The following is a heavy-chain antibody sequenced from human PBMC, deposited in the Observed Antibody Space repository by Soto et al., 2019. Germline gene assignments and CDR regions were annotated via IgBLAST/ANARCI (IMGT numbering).Heavy chain of an antibody. Sequence: QEQLVQSGAEVKKPGASVKVSCKASGYTFATYDFNWVRQAPGQGLEWMGWMNPNSGNTGYAQKFRGRVSMTRTTSISTAYMELSGLRSEDTALYFCARRKERSGPNYFDLWGQGTLVTVSS. CDR1: GYTFATYD. V-gene: IGHV1-8*01. CDR2: MNPNSGNT. D-gene: IGHD6-25*01. J-gene: IGHJ4*02. CDR3: ARRKERSGPNYFDL.